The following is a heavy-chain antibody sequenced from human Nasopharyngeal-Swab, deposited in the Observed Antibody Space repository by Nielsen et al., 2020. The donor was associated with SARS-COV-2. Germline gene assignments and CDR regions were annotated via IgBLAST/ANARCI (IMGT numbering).Heavy chain of an antibody. J-gene: IGHJ4*02. D-gene: IGHD1-7*01. V-gene: IGHV3-23*01. CDR3: ASRPARSQWNYEAY. CDR2: FSGSDGAT. Sequence: GGSLRLSCVASGFTFSSDVMSWVRQAPGRGLEWVSAFSGSDGATYYADSVKGRFTISRDNSKNTLYLQMNSLRAEDTAIYYCASRPARSQWNYEAYWGQGTLITVSS. CDR1: GFTFSSDV.